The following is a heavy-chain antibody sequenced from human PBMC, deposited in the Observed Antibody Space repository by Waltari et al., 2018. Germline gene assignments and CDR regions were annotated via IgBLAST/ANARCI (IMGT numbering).Heavy chain of an antibody. CDR1: GGSISSSSYY. D-gene: IGHD2-2*01. J-gene: IGHJ5*02. Sequence: QLQLQESGPGLVKPSETLSLTCTVSGGSISSSSYYWGWIRQPPGKGLEWIGSIYYSGSTSYNPSLKSRVTISVDTSKNQFSLKLSSVTAADTAVYYCAILYIVVVPAAINWFDPWGQGTLVTVSS. CDR2: IYYSGST. CDR3: AILYIVVVPAAINWFDP. V-gene: IGHV4-39*01.